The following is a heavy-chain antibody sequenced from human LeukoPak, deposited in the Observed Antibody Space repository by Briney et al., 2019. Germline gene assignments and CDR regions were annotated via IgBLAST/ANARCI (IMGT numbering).Heavy chain of an antibody. CDR1: GFTFSSYA. J-gene: IGHJ3*02. CDR2: IWDDGSNK. V-gene: IGHV3-33*08. D-gene: IGHD3-10*01. Sequence: PGRSLRLSCAASGFTFSSYAMHWVRQAPGKGLEWVAVIWDDGSNKYYADSVRGRFTISRDNSKNTLYLQVNSLRVEDTAIYYCARDANFGYDAFDIWGQGAMVIVSS. CDR3: ARDANFGYDAFDI.